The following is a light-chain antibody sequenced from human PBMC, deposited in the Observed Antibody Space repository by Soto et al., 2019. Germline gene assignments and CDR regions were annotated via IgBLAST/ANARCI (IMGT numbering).Light chain of an antibody. CDR2: GAS. CDR1: QSVSSN. J-gene: IGKJ1*01. V-gene: IGKV3D-15*01. CDR3: LQDINYPWT. Sequence: EIVLTQSPATLSVSPGEGVTLSCRASQSVSSNLAWYQQKPGQAPRLLIYGASTRATGIPARFSGSGSGTDFTLAISSLQPEDSATYYCLQDINYPWTFGQGTKVDIK.